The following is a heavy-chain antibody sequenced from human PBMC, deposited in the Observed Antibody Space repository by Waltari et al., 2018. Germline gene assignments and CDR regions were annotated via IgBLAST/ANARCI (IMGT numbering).Heavy chain of an antibody. V-gene: IGHV3-9*01. D-gene: IGHD1-26*01. CDR2: ITWKSVIV. CDR3: AKDILVGADRLAPAFDL. Sequence: EVELVESGGGLVQAGRSLKVSCAASGFTFHDYAMHWVRQAPGKGLEWVSGITWKSVIVAYADSGKGRVTISRYNAKNSLSLEIKSLRPEDTALYYCAKDILVGADRLAPAFDLWGLGTMVIVSS. CDR1: GFTFHDYA. J-gene: IGHJ3*01.